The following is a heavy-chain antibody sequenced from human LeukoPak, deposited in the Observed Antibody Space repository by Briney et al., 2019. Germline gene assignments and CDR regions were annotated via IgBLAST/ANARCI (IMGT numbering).Heavy chain of an antibody. J-gene: IGHJ4*02. Sequence: TGGSLRLSCAASGFTFSSYAMHWVRQAPGKGLEWVAVISYDGSNKYYADSVKGRFTISRDNSKNTLYLQMNSLRAEDTAVYYCARCIAAAGYFDYWGQGTLVTVSS. CDR1: GFTFSSYA. D-gene: IGHD6-13*01. V-gene: IGHV3-30-3*01. CDR3: ARCIAAAGYFDY. CDR2: ISYDGSNK.